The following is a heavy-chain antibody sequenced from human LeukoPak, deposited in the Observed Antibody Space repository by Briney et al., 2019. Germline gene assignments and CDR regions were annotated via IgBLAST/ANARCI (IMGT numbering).Heavy chain of an antibody. Sequence: SVKVSCKASGYTFTSYDINWVRQATGQGLEWMGGIIPIFGTANYAQKFQGRVTITTDESTSTAYMELSSLRSEDTAVYYCASPGDITDYYYYMDVWGKGTTVTVSS. J-gene: IGHJ6*03. D-gene: IGHD1-14*01. CDR1: GYTFTSYD. CDR3: ASPGDITDYYYYMDV. CDR2: IIPIFGTA. V-gene: IGHV1-69*05.